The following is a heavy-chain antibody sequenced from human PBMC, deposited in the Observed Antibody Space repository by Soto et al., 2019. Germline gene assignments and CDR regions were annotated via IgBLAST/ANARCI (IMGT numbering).Heavy chain of an antibody. CDR3: TTDPTLWFGELLWYFDY. D-gene: IGHD3-10*01. Sequence: GGSLRLSCAASGFTFSNAWMSWVRQAPGKGLEWVGRIKSKTDGGTTDYAAPVKGRFTISRDDSKNTLYLQMNSLKTEDTAVYYCTTDPTLWFGELLWYFDYWGQGTLVTVSS. CDR2: IKSKTDGGTT. CDR1: GFTFSNAW. J-gene: IGHJ4*02. V-gene: IGHV3-15*01.